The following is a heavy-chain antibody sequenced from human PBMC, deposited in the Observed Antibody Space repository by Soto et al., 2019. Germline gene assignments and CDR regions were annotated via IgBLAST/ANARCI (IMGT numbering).Heavy chain of an antibody. V-gene: IGHV1-18*04. J-gene: IGHJ6*02. CDR2: ISAYNGNT. CDR1: GYTFTSYG. Sequence: ASVKVSCKASGYTFTSYGISWVRQAPGQGLEWMGWISAYNGNTNYAQKLQGRVTMTTDTSTSTAYMELRSLRSDDTAMYYCARHARAHSYYYGMDVWGQGTTVTVSS. D-gene: IGHD2-2*01. CDR3: ARHARAHSYYYGMDV.